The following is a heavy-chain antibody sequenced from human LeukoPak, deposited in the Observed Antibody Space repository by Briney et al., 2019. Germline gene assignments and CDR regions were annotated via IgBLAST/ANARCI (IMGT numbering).Heavy chain of an antibody. CDR3: TRGGATSSWYWFF. J-gene: IGHJ4*02. V-gene: IGHV3-7*01. CDR2: INKDGSEQ. CDR1: GFTFSSRW. Sequence: GGSLRLSCEASGFTFSSRWMPWVRQAPGKGPEWVASINKDGSEQYYVDSVKGRFTISRDNAKNSLSLQVSSLRAEDTAVYYCTRGGATSSWYWFFWGQGTLVTVSS. D-gene: IGHD6-13*01.